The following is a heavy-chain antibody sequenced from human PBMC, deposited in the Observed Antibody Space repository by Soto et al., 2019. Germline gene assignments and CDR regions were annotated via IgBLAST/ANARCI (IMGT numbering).Heavy chain of an antibody. CDR3: ARSSTSANYFAY. J-gene: IGHJ4*02. V-gene: IGHV4-31*03. D-gene: IGHD2-2*01. CDR2: IYYSGST. CDR1: SGSISSGGYY. Sequence: QVQLQESGPGLVKPSQTMSLTCTVSSGSISSGGYYWSWIRQHPGKGLEWIGYIYYSGSTYYNQSLKSRVTIAVDTSKNQFSLKLSSVTAADTAVYYCARSSTSANYFAYWGQGTLVTVSS.